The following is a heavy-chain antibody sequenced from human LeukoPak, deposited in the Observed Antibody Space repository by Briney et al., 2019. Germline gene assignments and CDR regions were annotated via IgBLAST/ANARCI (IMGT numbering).Heavy chain of an antibody. CDR3: ARLVDGWWFDP. J-gene: IGHJ5*02. CDR2: IYPGDSDN. CDR1: GCTFTSYW. V-gene: IGHV5-51*01. D-gene: IGHD3-10*01. Sequence: GESLKISCKGSGCTFTSYWIGWVRQMPGKGLEWMGIIYPGDSDNKYNPSFQGQVTISADKSISTAYLQWSSLKASDTAMYYCARLVDGWWFDPWGQGTLVTVSS.